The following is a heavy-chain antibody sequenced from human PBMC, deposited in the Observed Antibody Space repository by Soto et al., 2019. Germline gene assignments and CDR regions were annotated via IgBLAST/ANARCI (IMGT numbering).Heavy chain of an antibody. CDR1: GYTFTGYY. V-gene: IGHV1-2*04. CDR3: ARQSTSSWYGFDP. J-gene: IGHJ5*02. CDR2: INPKSGGT. Sequence: ASVKVSCKASGYTFTGYYIHWVRQAPGQGLEWMGWINPKSGGTNYAQKFQDWVTMTGDTSISTAYMELSRLRSDDTAVYYCARQSTSSWYGFDPWGQGTLVTVPQ. D-gene: IGHD6-13*01.